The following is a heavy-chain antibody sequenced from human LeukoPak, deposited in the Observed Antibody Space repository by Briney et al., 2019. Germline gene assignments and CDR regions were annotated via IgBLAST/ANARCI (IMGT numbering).Heavy chain of an antibody. CDR3: ARGPYAYTSSATLGSYNWFDP. D-gene: IGHD2-2*02. CDR2: IYPGDSDT. CDR1: GYSFPNYW. Sequence: PGESLKISCKGSGYSFPNYWIGWVRQMPGKGLEWMGIIYPGDSDTRYSPSFQDQVTISVDKSISTAYLQWSSLKASDTAMYYCARGPYAYTSSATLGSYNWFDPRGQGSLVTVSS. V-gene: IGHV5-51*01. J-gene: IGHJ5*02.